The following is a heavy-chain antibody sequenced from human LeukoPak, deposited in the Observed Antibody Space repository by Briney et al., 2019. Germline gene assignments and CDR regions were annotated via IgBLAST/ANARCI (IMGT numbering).Heavy chain of an antibody. CDR2: ISYDGSNK. D-gene: IGHD3-10*02. Sequence: GGSLRLSCAASGFTFSNYGMHWVRQAPGKGLEWVALISYDGSNKYYADSVKGRFTISRDNAKNSLYLQMNSLRAEDTAVYYCAELGITMIGGVWGKGTTVTISS. J-gene: IGHJ6*04. CDR3: AELGITMIGGV. CDR1: GFTFSNYG. V-gene: IGHV3-30*18.